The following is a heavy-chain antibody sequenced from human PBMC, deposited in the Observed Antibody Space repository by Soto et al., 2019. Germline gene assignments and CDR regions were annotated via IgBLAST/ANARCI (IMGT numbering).Heavy chain of an antibody. CDR3: AKDDISGDGLWLVSD. Sequence: GGALSLSCAASGFTFSSYGMHWVRPAPGKGLAWVAVISYDVSNKYYAASVKGRSTISRHNSKNTVYLQMTSLRAEDTAMYYCAKDDISGDGLWLVSDWGQGPPVPVSS. D-gene: IGHD2-21*02. CDR2: ISYDVSNK. V-gene: IGHV3-30*18. CDR1: GFTFSSYG. J-gene: IGHJ4*02.